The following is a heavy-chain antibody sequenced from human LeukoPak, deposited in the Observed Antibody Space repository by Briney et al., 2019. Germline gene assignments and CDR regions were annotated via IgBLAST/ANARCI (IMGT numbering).Heavy chain of an antibody. J-gene: IGHJ5*02. CDR1: GFAFSSYA. D-gene: IGHD3-10*01. V-gene: IGHV3-30-3*01. CDR2: ISYDESNK. CDR3: AREFRLDHYGSRSVGEFDP. Sequence: GRSLRLSCAASGFAFSSYAMYWVRQAPGKGLEWVAVISYDESNKYYADSLEGRFTISRDNSKNTPYLQMNRLRAEDTAVYYCAREFRLDHYGSRSVGEFDPWGQGTLVTVSS.